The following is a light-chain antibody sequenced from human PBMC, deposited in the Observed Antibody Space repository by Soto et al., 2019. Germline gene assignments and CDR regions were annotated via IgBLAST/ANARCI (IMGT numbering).Light chain of an antibody. Sequence: LTQPASVSGSPGQSITISCTGTSSDVGGYNYVSWYQQHPGKAPKLMIYEVSNRPSGVSNRFSGSKSGNTASLTISGLQAEDEADYYCSSYTSSSTLVVFGTGTKVTVL. V-gene: IGLV2-14*01. CDR1: SSDVGGYNY. J-gene: IGLJ1*01. CDR3: SSYTSSSTLVV. CDR2: EVS.